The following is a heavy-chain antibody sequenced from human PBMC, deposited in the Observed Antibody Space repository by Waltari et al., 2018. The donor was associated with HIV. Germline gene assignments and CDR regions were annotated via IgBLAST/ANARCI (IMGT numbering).Heavy chain of an antibody. CDR2: TYLRSKWHE. CDR1: GDSVSSDSAA. CDR3: VRDAFGLDY. V-gene: IGHV6-1*01. Sequence: QVYLQQSGPEMVKPSETLTLDCVISGDSVSSDSAAWNWVRQSPSRGLEWLVRTYLRSKWHEDYAASVKGRIAIDADSAENRFTLHLNHVTPEDTAVYFCVRDAFGLDYWGQGILVTVSS. J-gene: IGHJ4*02. D-gene: IGHD3-16*01.